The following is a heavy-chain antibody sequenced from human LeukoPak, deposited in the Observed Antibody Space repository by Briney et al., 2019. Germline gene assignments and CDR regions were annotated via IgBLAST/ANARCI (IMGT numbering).Heavy chain of an antibody. V-gene: IGHV5-51*01. CDR1: GYSFTSYW. J-gene: IGHJ3*02. Sequence: GESLKISCKGSGYSFTSYWIGWVRQMPGKGLEWMGITYPGDSDTRYSPSFQGQVTISADKSISTAYLQRSSLKASDTAMYYCARRKYYDSSGSGGDAFDIWGQGTMVTVSS. CDR2: TYPGDSDT. CDR3: ARRKYYDSSGSGGDAFDI. D-gene: IGHD3-22*01.